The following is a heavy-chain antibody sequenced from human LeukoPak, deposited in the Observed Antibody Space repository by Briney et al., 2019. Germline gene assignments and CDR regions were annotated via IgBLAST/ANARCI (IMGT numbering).Heavy chain of an antibody. Sequence: GGSLRLSCAASGFTFSNYAMTWVRQAPGKGLEWVSAITTSGGSTYYADSVKGRFTISRDTSKNTLYLQMNSLRAEDTAVYYCAKYCSGGSCYSGLYWGQGTLVTVSS. V-gene: IGHV3-23*01. CDR3: AKYCSGGSCYSGLY. CDR1: GFTFSNYA. J-gene: IGHJ4*02. CDR2: ITTSGGST. D-gene: IGHD2-15*01.